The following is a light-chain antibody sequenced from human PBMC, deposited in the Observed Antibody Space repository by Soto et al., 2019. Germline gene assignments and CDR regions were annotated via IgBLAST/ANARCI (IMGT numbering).Light chain of an antibody. CDR2: AAS. CDR1: QSVAGSY. Sequence: DIVLTQSPGTLSLSPGERATLSCRASQSVAGSYLAWYQHQRGQAPRLLIYAASSRATGIPDRFSGTGSGTDFTLTISRLEPEDFALYYCQQYGSAPLTFCGGTKVEIK. V-gene: IGKV3-20*01. J-gene: IGKJ4*01. CDR3: QQYGSAPLT.